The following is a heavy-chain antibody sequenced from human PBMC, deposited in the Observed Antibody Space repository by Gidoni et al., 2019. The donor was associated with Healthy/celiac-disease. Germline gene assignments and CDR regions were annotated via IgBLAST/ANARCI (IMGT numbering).Heavy chain of an antibody. V-gene: IGHV4-39*01. D-gene: IGHD1-26*01. J-gene: IGHJ5*02. CDR3: ARHNGGSYQGWFDP. CDR2: IYYSGST. CDR1: GGSISSSNYY. Sequence: QLQLQESGPGLVKPSETLSPTCTVSGGSISSSNYYWGWIRQPPGKGLEWIGSIYYSGSTYYNPSLKSRVTISVDTSKNPFSLKLSSVTAADTAVYYCARHNGGSYQGWFDPWGQGTLVTVSS.